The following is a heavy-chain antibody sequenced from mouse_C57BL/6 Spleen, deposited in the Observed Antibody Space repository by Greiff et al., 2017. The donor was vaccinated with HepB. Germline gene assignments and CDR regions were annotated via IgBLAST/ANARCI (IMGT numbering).Heavy chain of an antibody. CDR2: INPSSGYT. J-gene: IGHJ4*01. Sequence: VQLQQSGAELAKPGASVKLSCKASGYTFTSYWMHWVKQRPGQGLEWIGYINPSSGYTKYNQKFKDKAKLTADKSSSTAYMQLSSLTYEDSAVYYCARGYYDYGYAMDYWGQGTSVTVSS. V-gene: IGHV1-7*01. D-gene: IGHD2-4*01. CDR1: GYTFTSYW. CDR3: ARGYYDYGYAMDY.